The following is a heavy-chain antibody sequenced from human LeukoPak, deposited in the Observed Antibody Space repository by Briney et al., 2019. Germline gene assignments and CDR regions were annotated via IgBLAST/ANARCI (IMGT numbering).Heavy chain of an antibody. CDR2: IGSDGRRI. J-gene: IGHJ4*02. CDR1: GFTFSNYA. CDR3: AKRGSDGSYSIDY. Sequence: GGSLRLSCAASGFTFSNYAMHWVRQAPGEGLEWVTHIGSDGRRIYYADSVKGRFSISRDNSKNTLYLQMNSLRTEDTAVYYCAKRGSDGSYSIDYWGQGTLVTVSS. V-gene: IGHV3-30*02. D-gene: IGHD1-26*01.